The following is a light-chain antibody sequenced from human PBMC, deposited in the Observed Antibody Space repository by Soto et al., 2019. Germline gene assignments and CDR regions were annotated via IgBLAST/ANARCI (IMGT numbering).Light chain of an antibody. CDR2: EVS. CDR3: NSYTRSSTLV. Sequence: QSALTQPASVSGSPGQSITISCTGTSSDVGGYNYVSWYQFHPGKAPKLMIYEVSNRPSGVSNRFSGSKSGNTASLTISGLQAEDEADYYCNSYTRSSTLVFGTGTKLTVL. V-gene: IGLV2-14*01. J-gene: IGLJ1*01. CDR1: SSDVGGYNY.